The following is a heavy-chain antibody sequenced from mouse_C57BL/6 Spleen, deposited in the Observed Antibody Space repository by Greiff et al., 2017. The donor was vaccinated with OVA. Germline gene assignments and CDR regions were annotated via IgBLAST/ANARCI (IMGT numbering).Heavy chain of an antibody. CDR3: ARGRDSSGFAY. CDR1: GYTFTDYY. Sequence: QVHVKQSGPELVKPGASVKISCKASGYTFTDYYINWVKQRPGQGLEWIGWIYPGSGNTKYNEKFKGKATLTVDTSSSTAYMQLSSLTSEDSAVYFCARGRDSSGFAYWGQGTLVTVSA. D-gene: IGHD3-2*02. V-gene: IGHV1-84*01. CDR2: IYPGSGNT. J-gene: IGHJ3*01.